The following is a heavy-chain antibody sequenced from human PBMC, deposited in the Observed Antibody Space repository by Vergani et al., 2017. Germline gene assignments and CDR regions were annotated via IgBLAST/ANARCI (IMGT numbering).Heavy chain of an antibody. D-gene: IGHD2-21*02. Sequence: QVQLQESGPGLVKPSETLSLTCTVSGGSISSYYWSWIRQPPGKGLEWIGYIYHSGSTNYNPSLKSRVTISVDTSKNQFSLKLSSVTAADTAVYYWARNPYCGGDCYSDAVDIWGQGTMVTVSS. CDR3: ARNPYCGGDCYSDAVDI. V-gene: IGHV4-59*01. CDR2: IYHSGST. CDR1: GGSISSYY. J-gene: IGHJ3*02.